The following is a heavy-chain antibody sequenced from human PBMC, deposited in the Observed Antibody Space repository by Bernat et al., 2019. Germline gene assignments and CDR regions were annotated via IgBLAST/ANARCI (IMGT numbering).Heavy chain of an antibody. CDR2: ISYDGSNK. CDR1: GFTFSSYA. V-gene: IGHV3-30-3*01. J-gene: IGHJ4*02. Sequence: QVQLVESGGGVVQPGRSLRLSCAASGFTFSSYAMHWVRQAPGKVLEWVAVISYDGSNKYYADSVKGRFTISRDNSKNTLYLQMNSLRAEDTAVYYCARDEFEATPPFLDYWGQGTLVTVSS. D-gene: IGHD5-12*01. CDR3: ARDEFEATPPFLDY.